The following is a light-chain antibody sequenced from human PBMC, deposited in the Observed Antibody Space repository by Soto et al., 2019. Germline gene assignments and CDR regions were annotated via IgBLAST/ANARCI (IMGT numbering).Light chain of an antibody. Sequence: QSALTQPASVSGSPGQSITISCTGTSSDVGSYNLVSWYQQHPGKAPKLMIYEGTKRPSGVSNRFSGSKSASTASLTISGLQAEDEADYYCCSYAGTSTCVFGGGTKLTVL. CDR2: EGT. J-gene: IGLJ3*02. CDR3: CSYAGTSTCV. CDR1: SSDVGSYNL. V-gene: IGLV2-23*01.